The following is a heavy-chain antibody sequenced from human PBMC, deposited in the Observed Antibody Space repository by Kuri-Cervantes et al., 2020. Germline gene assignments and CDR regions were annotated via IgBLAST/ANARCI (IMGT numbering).Heavy chain of an antibody. D-gene: IGHD1-26*01. CDR3: AKDWDSGSYLFDY. CDR1: GFTFSSYW. CDR2: ISYDGSNK. J-gene: IGHJ4*02. V-gene: IGHV3-30*18. Sequence: GESLKISCAASGFTFSSYWMSWVRQAPGKGLEWVAVISYDGSNKYYADSVKGRFTISRDNSKNTLYLQMNSLRAEDTAVYYCAKDWDSGSYLFDYWGQGTLVTVSS.